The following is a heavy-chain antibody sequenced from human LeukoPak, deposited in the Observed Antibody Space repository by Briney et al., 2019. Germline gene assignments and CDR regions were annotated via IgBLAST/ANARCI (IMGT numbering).Heavy chain of an antibody. D-gene: IGHD1-26*01. CDR3: AREGKVGAYDY. V-gene: IGHV1-69*13. Sequence: GASVKVSCKASGYTFTSYGISWVRQAPGQGLGWMGGIIPIFGTANYAQKFQGRVTITADESTSTAYMELSSLRSEDTAVYYCAREGKVGAYDYWGQGTLVTVSS. J-gene: IGHJ4*02. CDR2: IIPIFGTA. CDR1: GYTFTSYG.